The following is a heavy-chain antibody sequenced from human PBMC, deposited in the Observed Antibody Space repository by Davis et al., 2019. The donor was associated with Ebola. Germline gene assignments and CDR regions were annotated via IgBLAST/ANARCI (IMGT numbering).Heavy chain of an antibody. D-gene: IGHD2-2*01. CDR3: ARDLGPIVVVPAAIRGWFDP. CDR1: GGSFSGYY. V-gene: IGHV3-66*01. J-gene: IGHJ5*02. CDR2: IYSGGST. Sequence: LSLTCAVYGGSFSGYYWSWVRQAPGKGLEWVSVIYSGGSTYYADSVKGRFTISRDNSKNTLYLQMNSLRAEDTAVYYCARDLGPIVVVPAAIRGWFDPWGQGTLVTVSS.